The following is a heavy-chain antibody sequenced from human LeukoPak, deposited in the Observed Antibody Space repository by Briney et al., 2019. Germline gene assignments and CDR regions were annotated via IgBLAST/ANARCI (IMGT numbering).Heavy chain of an antibody. V-gene: IGHV1-24*01. J-gene: IGHJ4*02. D-gene: IGHD6-13*01. CDR1: GYTLTELS. Sequence: GASVKVSCKVSGYTLTELSMHWVRQAPGKGLEGMGGFDPEDGETIYAQKFQGRVTMTEDTSTDTAYMELSSLRSEDTAVYYCARNCGGGFSSSCIPNDYWGQGTLVTVSS. CDR3: ARNCGGGFSSSCIPNDY. CDR2: FDPEDGET.